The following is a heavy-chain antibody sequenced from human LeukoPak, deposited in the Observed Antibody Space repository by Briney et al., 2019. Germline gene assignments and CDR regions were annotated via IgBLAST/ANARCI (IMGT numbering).Heavy chain of an antibody. CDR2: INHSGST. CDR1: GGSFSGYY. V-gene: IGHV4-34*01. CDR3: ARDRLPAAISFLSDAFDI. Sequence: PSETLSLTCAVYGGSFSGYYWSWIRQPPGKGLEWIGEINHSGSTNYNPSLKSRVTISVDTSKNQFSLKLSSVTAADTAVYYCARDRLPAAISFLSDAFDIWGQGTMVTVSS. J-gene: IGHJ3*02. D-gene: IGHD2-2*02.